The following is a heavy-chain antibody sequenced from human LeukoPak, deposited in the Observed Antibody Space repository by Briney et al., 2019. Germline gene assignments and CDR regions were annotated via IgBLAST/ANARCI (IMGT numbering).Heavy chain of an antibody. D-gene: IGHD6-6*01. CDR1: GYTFPSYF. CDR2: INPTGGST. CDR3: ARTAARRFDY. Sequence: ASVKVSCKASGYTFPSYFMHWVRQAPGQELEWMGIINPTGGSTTYAQKFQGRVTMTRDTSTSTVYMELSSLRSDDTAVYYCARTAARRFDYWGQGTLVTVSS. V-gene: IGHV1-46*01. J-gene: IGHJ4*02.